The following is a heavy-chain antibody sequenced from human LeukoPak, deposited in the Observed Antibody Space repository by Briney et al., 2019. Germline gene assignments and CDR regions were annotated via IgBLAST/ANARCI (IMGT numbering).Heavy chain of an antibody. D-gene: IGHD3-10*01. CDR3: TRHGLLWFGDEENWFDP. Sequence: PGGSLRLSCAASGFTFSGSAMHWVRQASGKGLEWVGRIRSKANSYATAYAASVKGRFTISRDDSKNTAYLQMNSLKTEDTAVYYCTRHGLLWFGDEENWFDPWGQGILVTVSS. CDR2: IRSKANSYAT. V-gene: IGHV3-73*01. CDR1: GFTFSGSA. J-gene: IGHJ5*02.